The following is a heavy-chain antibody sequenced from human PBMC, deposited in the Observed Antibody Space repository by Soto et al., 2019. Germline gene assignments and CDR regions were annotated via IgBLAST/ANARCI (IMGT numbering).Heavy chain of an antibody. CDR3: ALERVHCMGGSCYAVNNWFDR. CDR2: INPSGGST. Sequence: ASVKVSCKASGYTFTIYYMHWVRQAPGQGLEWMGIINPSGGSTSYAQKFQGRVTMTRDTPTSTVYMELSSLRSEDTAVYYCALERVHCMGGSCYAVNNWFDRRGEGALVTVAS. V-gene: IGHV1-46*03. J-gene: IGHJ5*02. D-gene: IGHD2-15*01. CDR1: GYTFTIYY.